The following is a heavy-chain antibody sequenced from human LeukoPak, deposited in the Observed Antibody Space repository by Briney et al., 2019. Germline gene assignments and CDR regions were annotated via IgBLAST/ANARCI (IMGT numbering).Heavy chain of an antibody. Sequence: GGSLRLSCAASGFSFSIHWMTWVRQAPGKGLERVAKINPDGSQKYYLDSVRGRFTISRDNSKNTLYLQMNSLRAEDTAVYYCARGSRGSFFGVYWGQGTLVTVSS. D-gene: IGHD3-16*01. V-gene: IGHV3-7*03. J-gene: IGHJ4*02. CDR2: INPDGSQK. CDR3: ARGSRGSFFGVY. CDR1: GFSFSIHW.